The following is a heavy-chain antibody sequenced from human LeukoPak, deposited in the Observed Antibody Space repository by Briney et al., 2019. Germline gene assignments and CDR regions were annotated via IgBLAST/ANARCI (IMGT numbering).Heavy chain of an antibody. CDR2: ISYDGRNK. CDR3: AKDSSSGAADYYFDY. CDR1: GFTFSSYG. V-gene: IGHV3-30*18. Sequence: GGSLRLSCAASGFTFSSYGMHWVRQAPGKGLEWVAVISYDGRNKNHSDSVKGRFTISRDNSKNTLYLQMNSLRAEDTAVYYCAKDSSSGAADYYFDYWGQGTLVTVSS. D-gene: IGHD1-26*01. J-gene: IGHJ4*02.